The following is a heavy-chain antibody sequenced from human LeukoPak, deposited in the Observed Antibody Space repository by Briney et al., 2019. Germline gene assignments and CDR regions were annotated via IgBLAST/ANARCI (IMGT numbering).Heavy chain of an antibody. Sequence: PSETLPLTCTVSGGSISSSSYYWGWIRQPPGKGLEWIGSIYYSGSTYYNPSLKSRVTISVDTSKNQFSLKLSSVTAADTAVYYCARRGVGATSVFDYWGQGTLVTVSS. V-gene: IGHV4-39*01. CDR1: GGSISSSSYY. D-gene: IGHD1-26*01. J-gene: IGHJ4*02. CDR2: IYYSGST. CDR3: ARRGVGATSVFDY.